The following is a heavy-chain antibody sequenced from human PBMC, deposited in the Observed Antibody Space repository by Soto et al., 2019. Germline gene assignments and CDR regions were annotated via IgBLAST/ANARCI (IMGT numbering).Heavy chain of an antibody. CDR2: IRGYNGNT. Sequence: ASVKVSCKASGYTFTSYGISWVRQAPGQGLEWMGWIRGYNGNTNYAQKFQGRVTMTTDTSTSTAYMELRSLRSDDTAVYYCARDWGRGQFLTNKDYWGQGTLVTVSS. CDR1: GYTFTSYG. CDR3: ARDWGRGQFLTNKDY. D-gene: IGHD3-9*01. J-gene: IGHJ4*02. V-gene: IGHV1-18*01.